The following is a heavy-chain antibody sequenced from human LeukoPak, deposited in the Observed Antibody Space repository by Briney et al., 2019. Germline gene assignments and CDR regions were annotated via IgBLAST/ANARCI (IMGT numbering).Heavy chain of an antibody. J-gene: IGHJ4*02. CDR3: AKDTGVMSSSFHYFDY. D-gene: IGHD6-6*01. CDR2: ISRSAT. V-gene: IGHV3-43*01. Sequence: GGSLRLSCAASGFTFITYNLNWVRQAPGKGLEWVSYISRSATEDSVKGRFTISRDNSKNSLYLQMNSLRTEDTALYYCAKDTGVMSSSFHYFDYWGQGTLVTVSS. CDR1: GFTFITYN.